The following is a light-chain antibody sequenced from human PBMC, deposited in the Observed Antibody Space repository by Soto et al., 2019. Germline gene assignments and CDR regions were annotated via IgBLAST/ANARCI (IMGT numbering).Light chain of an antibody. V-gene: IGLV4-69*01. CDR2: LNSDGSH. CDR3: QTWGTGFWV. J-gene: IGLJ3*02. CDR1: SGHSTYA. Sequence: QLVLTQSPSASASLGASVKLTCTLSSGHSTYAIAWHQQQPEKGPRYLMKLNSDGSHIKGDGIPDRFSGSSSGAERYLTISSLQSEDEADYYCQTWGTGFWVFGGGTKVTVL.